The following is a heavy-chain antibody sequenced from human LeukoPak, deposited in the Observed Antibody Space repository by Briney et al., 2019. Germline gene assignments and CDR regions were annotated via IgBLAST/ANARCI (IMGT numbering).Heavy chain of an antibody. J-gene: IGHJ4*02. V-gene: IGHV3-74*01. Sequence: GGSLRLSCAASGFTLRNYWMHWVRQVPGRGLEWVSRISGDGSGTNYADSVKGRFTIFRDNAKNTVYLQINNLRAQDTAVYFCARYSSSSGGPSYYLDYWGQGTLVTVSS. CDR3: ARYSSSSGGPSYYLDY. D-gene: IGHD6-6*01. CDR1: GFTLRNYW. CDR2: ISGDGSGT.